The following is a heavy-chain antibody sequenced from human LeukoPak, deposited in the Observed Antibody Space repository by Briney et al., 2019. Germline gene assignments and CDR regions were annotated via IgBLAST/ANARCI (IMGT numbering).Heavy chain of an antibody. CDR2: INPDGSST. Sequence: GGSLRLSCAAPGFSFSTYWMHWVRQAPGKGLVWVSQINPDGSSTDYADSVKGRFTSSRDNAKNTVYLQMNSLRAEDTAVYYCARVGRTPPFNWGQGTLVTVSS. CDR3: ARVGRTPPFN. CDR1: GFSFSTYW. J-gene: IGHJ4*02. V-gene: IGHV3-74*01.